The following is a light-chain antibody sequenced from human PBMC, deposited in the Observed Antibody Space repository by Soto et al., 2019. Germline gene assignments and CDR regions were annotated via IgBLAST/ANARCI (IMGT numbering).Light chain of an antibody. CDR3: QSYDSSLSGHVV. CDR2: GNN. Sequence: QSVLTQPPSVSGAPGQRVTISCTGSSSNIGAGYDVHWYQQLPGTAPKLLIYGNNNRPSGVPDRFSGSKSGTSASLAITGLQAEDEADYYCQSYDSSLSGHVVFGGGTKLTV. V-gene: IGLV1-40*01. J-gene: IGLJ2*01. CDR1: SSNIGAGYD.